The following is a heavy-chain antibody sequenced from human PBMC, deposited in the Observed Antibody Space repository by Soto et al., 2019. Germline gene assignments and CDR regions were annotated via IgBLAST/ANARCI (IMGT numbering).Heavy chain of an antibody. V-gene: IGHV3-21*01. D-gene: IGHD3-22*01. CDR2: IDRSISYI. J-gene: IGHJ6*02. CDR3: ARDYCDTSGYPTYAMVV. Sequence: QAPGRGLEWVSSIDRSISYIYYVVSSKGHFTIARDNAKNSLYLQVNSLPADDNAVYYLARDYCDTSGYPTYAMVVSGQGTTLTVS.